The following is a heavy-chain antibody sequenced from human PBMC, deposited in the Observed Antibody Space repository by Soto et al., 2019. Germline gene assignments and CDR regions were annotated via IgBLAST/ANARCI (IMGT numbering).Heavy chain of an antibody. CDR1: GYTFTSYY. CDR3: ASSTSYAMGDYYYYYMDV. Sequence: GASVKVSCKASGYTFTSYYMHWVRQAPGQGLEWMGIINPSGGSTSYAQKFQGRVTMTRDTSTSTVYMELSSLRSEDTAVYYCASSTSYAMGDYYYYYMDVWGKGTTVTV. CDR2: INPSGGST. V-gene: IGHV1-46*03. D-gene: IGHD2-2*01. J-gene: IGHJ6*03.